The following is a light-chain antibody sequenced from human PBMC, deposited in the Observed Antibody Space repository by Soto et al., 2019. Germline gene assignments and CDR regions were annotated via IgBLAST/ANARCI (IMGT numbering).Light chain of an antibody. J-gene: IGKJ5*01. CDR2: GAS. CDR1: QSVSSSY. Sequence: IVLTQSPGTLSLTPGERATFSCRASQSVSSSYLAWYQQKPGQAPRLLIYGASSRATGIPDRFSGSGSGTDFTLTISRLEPEDFAVYYCQQYGSSLSITFGQGARLEIK. V-gene: IGKV3-20*01. CDR3: QQYGSSLSIT.